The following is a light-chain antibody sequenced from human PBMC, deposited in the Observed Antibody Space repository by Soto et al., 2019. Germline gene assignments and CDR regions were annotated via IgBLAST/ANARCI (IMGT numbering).Light chain of an antibody. Sequence: ETVLTQSPGTLSLSPGERATLSCRASQDVSSSYLAWHQQKPGQPPRLLIYGASNRATGIPDRFSGSGSGTHFTLTISSLEPEDFAVYYCLQYGTSRTFGQGTKVEIK. CDR1: QDVSSSY. CDR2: GAS. CDR3: LQYGTSRT. V-gene: IGKV3-20*01. J-gene: IGKJ1*01.